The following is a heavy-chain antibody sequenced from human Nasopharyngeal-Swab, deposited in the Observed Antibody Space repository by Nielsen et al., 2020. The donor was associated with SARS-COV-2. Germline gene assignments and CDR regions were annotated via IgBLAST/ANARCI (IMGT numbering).Heavy chain of an antibody. CDR1: GFTFDDYA. D-gene: IGHD3-16*02. J-gene: IGHJ4*01. CDR2: ITWNSGSI. CDR3: ATAGNYRFDN. V-gene: IGHV3-9*01. Sequence: SLKISCAASGFTFDDYAMHWVRQAPGKGLEWVSGITWNSGSISYADSVKGRFTISRDNAKNSLYLQMNSLRAEDTALYFCATAGNYRFDNWGHGTLVTVSS.